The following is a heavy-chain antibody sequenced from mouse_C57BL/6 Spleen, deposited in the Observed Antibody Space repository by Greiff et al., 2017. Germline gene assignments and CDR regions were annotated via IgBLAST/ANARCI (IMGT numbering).Heavy chain of an antibody. D-gene: IGHD1-1*01. V-gene: IGHV2-5*01. CDR3: AKEYYGSSYGYAMDY. J-gene: IGHJ4*01. CDR2: IWRGGST. CDR1: GFSLTSYG. Sequence: VKVIESGPGLVQPSQSLSITCTVSGFSLTSYGVHWVRQSPGRGLEWLGVIWRGGSTDYNAAFMSRLSITKDNSKSQVFFKMNSLQADDTAIYYCAKEYYGSSYGYAMDYWGQGTSVTVSS.